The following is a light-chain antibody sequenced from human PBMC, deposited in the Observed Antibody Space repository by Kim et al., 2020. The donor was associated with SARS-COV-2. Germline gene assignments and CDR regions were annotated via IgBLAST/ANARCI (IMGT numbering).Light chain of an antibody. V-gene: IGLV6-57*03. J-gene: IGLJ2*01. Sequence: GKTVTITCTRSSGSIEDNYVQWYQQRPGRGPTTVIYEDDQRPSGVSDRFSGSIDNSSNSASLTISGLRTEDEADYYCQSYNRDNVLFGGGTQLTVL. CDR1: SGSIEDNY. CDR2: EDD. CDR3: QSYNRDNVL.